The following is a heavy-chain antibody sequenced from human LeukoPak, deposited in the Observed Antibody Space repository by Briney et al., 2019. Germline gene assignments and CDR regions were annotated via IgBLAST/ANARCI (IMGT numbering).Heavy chain of an antibody. D-gene: IGHD6-19*01. V-gene: IGHV3-33*01. CDR2: FWYDGSNT. CDR3: ARAIAVAGNFDY. J-gene: IGHJ4*02. Sequence: GGSLRLSCAASGFTFSSYGIHWVRQAPGKGLEWVAVFWYDGSNTYYADSVKGRFTISRDNSKNILYLQMNSLRAEDTAVYYCARAIAVAGNFDYWGQGTLVTVSS. CDR1: GFTFSSYG.